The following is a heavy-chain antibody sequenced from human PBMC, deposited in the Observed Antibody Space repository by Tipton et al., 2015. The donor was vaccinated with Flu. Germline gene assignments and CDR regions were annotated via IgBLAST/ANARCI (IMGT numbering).Heavy chain of an antibody. J-gene: IGHJ5*01. CDR2: IYHSGYT. CDR1: GYSINSGYY. D-gene: IGHD4-11*01. V-gene: IGHV4-38-2*02. CDR3: ARRTFSNYVSEPKNWFDF. Sequence: TLSLTCTVSGYSINSGYYWGWIRQPPGKGLEWIGNIYHSGYTYYNPSLKSRVTISVDTSKNQFSLKLSFVTAADTAVYFCARRTFSNYVSEPKNWFDFWGQGTLVTVSS.